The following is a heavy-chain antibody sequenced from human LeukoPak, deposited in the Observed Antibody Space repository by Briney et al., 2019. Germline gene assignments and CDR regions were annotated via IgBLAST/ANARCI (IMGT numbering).Heavy chain of an antibody. D-gene: IGHD2-15*01. J-gene: IGHJ4*02. Sequence: ASVKVSCKASGYTFTSYDINWVRQATGQGLEWMGWMNPTSANTGYVQRFQGRVTMTRNASISTAYMELSSLTSEDTAVYYCAKRRYCSGDRCHPTQNVVDYDFDDWGQGTLVTVSS. V-gene: IGHV1-8*01. CDR2: MNPTSANT. CDR1: GYTFTSYD. CDR3: AKRRYCSGDRCHPTQNVVDYDFDD.